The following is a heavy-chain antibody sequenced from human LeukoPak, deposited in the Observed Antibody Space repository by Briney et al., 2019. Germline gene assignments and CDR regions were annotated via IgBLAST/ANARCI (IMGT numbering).Heavy chain of an antibody. Sequence: GGSPRLSCAASGFTFSSYAMSWVRQAPGKGLEWVSAISGSGGSTYYADSVKGRFTISRDNSKNTLYLQMNSLRAEDTAVYYCAKSPYCSSTSCYKGTPFDYWGQGTLVTVSS. J-gene: IGHJ4*02. CDR1: GFTFSSYA. CDR3: AKSPYCSSTSCYKGTPFDY. CDR2: ISGSGGST. V-gene: IGHV3-23*01. D-gene: IGHD2-2*02.